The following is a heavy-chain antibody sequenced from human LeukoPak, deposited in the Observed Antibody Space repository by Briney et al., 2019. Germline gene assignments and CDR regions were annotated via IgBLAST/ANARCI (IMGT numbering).Heavy chain of an antibody. J-gene: IGHJ4*02. CDR3: ADSRGSSGSLDY. Sequence: GGSLRLSCAASGFTVSSNYMSWVRQPPGKGLEWVSVIYSGGSTFYADSMKGRFTISRDNSKNTLYLQMNSLRVEDTAVYYCADSRGSSGSLDYWGQGTLVTVSS. CDR1: GFTVSSNY. CDR2: IYSGGST. V-gene: IGHV3-53*01. D-gene: IGHD1-26*01.